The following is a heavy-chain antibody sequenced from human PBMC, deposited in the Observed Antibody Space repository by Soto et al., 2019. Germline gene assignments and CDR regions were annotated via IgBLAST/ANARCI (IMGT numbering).Heavy chain of an antibody. CDR3: ARDADILTGSDAFDI. Sequence: QVQLVESGGGLVKPGGSLRLSCAASGFTFSDYYMSWIRQAPGKGLEWVSYRSSSSSYTNYADSVKGRFTISRDNAKNSLYLQMNSLRAEDTAVYYCARDADILTGSDAFDIWGQGTMVTVSS. V-gene: IGHV3-11*05. CDR2: RSSSSSYT. D-gene: IGHD3-9*01. CDR1: GFTFSDYY. J-gene: IGHJ3*02.